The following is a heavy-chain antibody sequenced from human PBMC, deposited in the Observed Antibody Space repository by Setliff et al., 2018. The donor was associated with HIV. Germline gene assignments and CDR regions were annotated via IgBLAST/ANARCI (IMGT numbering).Heavy chain of an antibody. CDR3: TTIQKLTTPVDY. J-gene: IGHJ4*02. D-gene: IGHD4-17*01. CDR2: IKSKPDGGTT. V-gene: IGHV3-15*01. CDR1: GFTFNKAW. Sequence: GGSLRLSCAASGFTFNKAWMRWVRQAPGKELEWVGRIKSKPDGGTTDYAAPVKGRFTISIDDSKTTLYLQMNSLKTEDTAVYYCTTIQKLTTPVDYWGQGTLVTVSS.